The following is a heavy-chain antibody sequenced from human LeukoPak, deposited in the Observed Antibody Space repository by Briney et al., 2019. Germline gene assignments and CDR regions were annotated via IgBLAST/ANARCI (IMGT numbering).Heavy chain of an antibody. CDR1: GYTFTSYA. V-gene: IGHV1-2*02. J-gene: IGHJ4*02. CDR2: INPNSGGT. CDR3: ARSVADIAVASEEFDY. Sequence: GASVKVSCKASGYTFTSYAISWVRQAPGQGLEWMGWINPNSGGTNYAQKFQGRVTMTRDTSISTAYMELSRLRSDDTAVYYCARSVADIAVASEEFDYWGQGTLVTVSS. D-gene: IGHD6-19*01.